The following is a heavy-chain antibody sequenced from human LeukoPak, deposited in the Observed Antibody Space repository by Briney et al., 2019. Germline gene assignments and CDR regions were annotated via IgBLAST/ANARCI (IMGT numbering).Heavy chain of an antibody. CDR2: IKQDGSEK. Sequence: PGGSLRLSCEASGFTFSSYWMSWVRQAPGKGLEWVANIKQDGSEKYYVDSVKGRFTISRDNSKNTLYLQMNSLRAEDTAVYYCAKDLDIVVVVAATGCPDYWGQGTLVTVSS. CDR1: GFTFSSYW. J-gene: IGHJ4*02. V-gene: IGHV3-7*01. D-gene: IGHD2-15*01. CDR3: AKDLDIVVVVAATGCPDY.